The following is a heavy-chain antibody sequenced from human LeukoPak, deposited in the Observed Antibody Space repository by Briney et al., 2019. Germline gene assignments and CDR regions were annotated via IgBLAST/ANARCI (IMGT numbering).Heavy chain of an antibody. CDR3: ARVPYDSSGYYYGDY. V-gene: IGHV4-59*01. CDR2: IYYSGST. CDR1: GGSISSYY. D-gene: IGHD3-22*01. J-gene: IGHJ4*02. Sequence: SETLSLTCTVSGGSISSYYWSWIRQPPGKGLEWIGYIYYSGSTNYNPSLKSRVTISVDTSKNQFSLKLSSVTAADTAVYYCARVPYDSSGYYYGDYWGQGTLVTVSS.